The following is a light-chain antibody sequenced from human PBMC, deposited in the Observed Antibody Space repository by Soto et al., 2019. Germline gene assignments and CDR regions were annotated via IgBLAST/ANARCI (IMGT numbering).Light chain of an antibody. J-gene: IGKJ4*01. V-gene: IGKV3-20*01. Sequence: EIVLTQSPGTLSLSPGERATLSCRASHSVSSSYLAWYQQKPGQAPRLLIYGASSRATGIPGRFSGSGSGTNFTLTISRLEPEDFAVYYCQQYGSSPLTFGGGTKVDIK. CDR2: GAS. CDR1: HSVSSSY. CDR3: QQYGSSPLT.